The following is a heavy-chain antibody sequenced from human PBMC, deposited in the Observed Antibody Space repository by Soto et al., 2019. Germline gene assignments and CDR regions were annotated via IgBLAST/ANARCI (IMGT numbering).Heavy chain of an antibody. Sequence: GASVKVSCKASGYTFTSYYMHWVRQAPGQGLEWMGIINPSGGSTSYAQKFQGRVTMTRDTSTSTVYMELSSLRSEDTAVYYCARDRVPAAALEAYYYYGMDVWGQGTTVTVSS. V-gene: IGHV1-46*01. CDR2: INPSGGST. D-gene: IGHD2-2*01. CDR3: ARDRVPAAALEAYYYYGMDV. CDR1: GYTFTSYY. J-gene: IGHJ6*02.